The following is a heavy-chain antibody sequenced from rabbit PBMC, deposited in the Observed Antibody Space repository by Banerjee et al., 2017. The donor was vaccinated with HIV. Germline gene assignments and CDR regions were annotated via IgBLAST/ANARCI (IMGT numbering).Heavy chain of an antibody. V-gene: IGHV1S45*01. J-gene: IGHJ4*01. CDR1: GFSFSSSNY. Sequence: QEQLVESGGGLVQPGASLTLTCKASGFSFSSSNYMCWVRQAPGKGLEWIACIYGGSSGTTYYASWAKGRFTISKTSSTTVTLQMTSLAAADTATYFCARDIAGSSGYSNLWGQGTLVTVS. D-gene: IGHD1-1*01. CDR2: IYGGSSGTT. CDR3: ARDIAGSSGYSNL.